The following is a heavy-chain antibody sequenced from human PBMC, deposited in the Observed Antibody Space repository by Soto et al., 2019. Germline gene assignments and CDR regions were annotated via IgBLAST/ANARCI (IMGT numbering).Heavy chain of an antibody. J-gene: IGHJ4*02. CDR2: IIPIFGTP. CDR3: TGDLGSGYDPGDY. CDR1: GGTFGSYV. Sequence: QVQLVQSGAEVKKPGSSVKVSCKASGGTFGSYVFNWVRQAPGQGLEWMGGIIPIFGTPNYAQKFQGSATITAVEPTNTAYMELSSLRSADTAVFSFTGDLGSGYDPGDYWGQGAVVTVSS. V-gene: IGHV1-69*12. D-gene: IGHD5-12*01.